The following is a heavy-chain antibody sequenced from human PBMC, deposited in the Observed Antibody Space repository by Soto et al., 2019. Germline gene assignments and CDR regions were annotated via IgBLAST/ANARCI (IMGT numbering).Heavy chain of an antibody. CDR3: ARRSSGWYFDY. Sequence: PGGSLRLSCAASGFTFSDYWMSWVRQTPGKGLEWVGNINLDGSEKYYAGFVKGRFTISRDNSKNTLYLQMNSLRAEDTAVYYCARRSSGWYFDYWGQGTLVTVSS. CDR1: GFTFSDYW. D-gene: IGHD6-19*01. J-gene: IGHJ4*02. CDR2: INLDGSEK. V-gene: IGHV3-7*05.